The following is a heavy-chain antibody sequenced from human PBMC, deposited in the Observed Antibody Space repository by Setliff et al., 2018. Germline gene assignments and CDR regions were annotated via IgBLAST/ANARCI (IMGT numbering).Heavy chain of an antibody. CDR1: GFTFSAHW. Sequence: GSLRLSCAASGFTFSAHWMHWVRQAPGKGLVWVSGINTDGSATYYADSVKGRFTISRDNAKNSLYLQMNSLRAEDTAVYYCARDSHTDYDILTGYLDFDYWGQGTLVTVSS. J-gene: IGHJ4*02. D-gene: IGHD3-9*01. CDR3: ARDSHTDYDILTGYLDFDY. CDR2: INTDGSAT. V-gene: IGHV3-74*01.